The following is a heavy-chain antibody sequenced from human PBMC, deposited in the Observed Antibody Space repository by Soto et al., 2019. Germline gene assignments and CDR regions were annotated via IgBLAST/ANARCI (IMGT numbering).Heavy chain of an antibody. Sequence: GGSLRLSCAASGFTFSSYAMHWVRQAPGKGLEWVAVIWSDGNNRYYADSVKGRFTISRDNSKNTVYLQMNSLRAEDTAVYYCVRGDNWNDEASDYWGQGTLVTVS. CDR1: GFTFSSYA. J-gene: IGHJ4*02. V-gene: IGHV3-33*08. CDR2: IWSDGNNR. D-gene: IGHD1-1*01. CDR3: VRGDNWNDEASDY.